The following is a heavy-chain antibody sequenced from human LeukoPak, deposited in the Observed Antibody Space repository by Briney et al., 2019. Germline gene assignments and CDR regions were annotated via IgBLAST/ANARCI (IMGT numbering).Heavy chain of an antibody. D-gene: IGHD3-10*01. V-gene: IGHV1-2*02. Sequence: GASVKVSCKASGYTFTDYYLHWVRQAPGQGLEWMGWINPNSGDTDYAQKFQGRVTMTRDTSISTAYMELSRLRSDDTAVYYCARDYKDFDYWGQGTLVTVSS. CDR2: INPNSGDT. CDR1: GYTFTDYY. J-gene: IGHJ4*02. CDR3: ARDYKDFDY.